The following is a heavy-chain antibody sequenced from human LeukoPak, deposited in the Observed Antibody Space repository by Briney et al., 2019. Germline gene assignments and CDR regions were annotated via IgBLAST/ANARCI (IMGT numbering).Heavy chain of an antibody. CDR1: GYTFTTYY. CDR2: INPSGGGT. D-gene: IGHD3-22*01. Sequence: GASVKVSCKASGYTFTTYYMHWVRQAPGQGLEWMGVINPSGGGTSYAQKFQGRVTMTRDTSTSTVYMELSSLRSDDTAVYYCARGPVNYYDSSGYYFHDAFDIWGQGTMVTVSS. J-gene: IGHJ3*02. CDR3: ARGPVNYYDSSGYYFHDAFDI. V-gene: IGHV1-46*01.